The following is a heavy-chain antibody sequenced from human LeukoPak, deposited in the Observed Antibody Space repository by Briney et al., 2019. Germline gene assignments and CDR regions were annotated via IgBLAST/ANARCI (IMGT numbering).Heavy chain of an antibody. CDR2: INGDGRDT. CDR1: EFNYDW. V-gene: IGHV3-74*01. J-gene: IGHJ4*02. CDR3: VGTSGYTSGWSGLRD. D-gene: IGHD6-19*01. Sequence: GGSLRLSCAASEFNYDWMHWVRQAPGKGLVWVSRINGDGRDTTYVDSVKGRFTISRDNAKNTLYLQMNSLRVDDTAVYYCVGTSGYTSGWSGLRDWGRGTLVTVSS.